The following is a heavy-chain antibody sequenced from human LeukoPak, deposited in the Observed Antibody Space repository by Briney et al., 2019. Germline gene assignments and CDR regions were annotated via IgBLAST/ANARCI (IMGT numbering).Heavy chain of an antibody. CDR3: ARGSPYSNYNWRQPQDTAMTTGRFDY. Sequence: SETLSLTCTVSGGSISSGGYYWSWIRQPPGKGLEWIGYIYHSGSAYYNPSLKSRVTISVDRSKNQFSLKLSSVTAADTAVYYCARGSPYSNYNWRQPQDTAMTTGRFDYWGQGTLVTVSS. CDR2: IYHSGSA. V-gene: IGHV4-30-2*01. D-gene: IGHD4-11*01. J-gene: IGHJ4*02. CDR1: GGSISSGGYY.